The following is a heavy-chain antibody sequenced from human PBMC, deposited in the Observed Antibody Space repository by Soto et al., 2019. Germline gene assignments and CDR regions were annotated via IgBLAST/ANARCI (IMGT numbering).Heavy chain of an antibody. CDR1: GYTFTYRY. J-gene: IGHJ3*02. V-gene: IGHV1-45*02. CDR2: ITPFNGNT. Sequence: GASVKVSCKASGYTFTYRYLHWVRQAPGQALEWMGWITPFNGNTNYAQKFQDRVTITRDRSMSTAYMELSSLRSEDTAMYYCARSQSHRTTFPGAFDIWGQGTMVTV. CDR3: ARSQSHRTTFPGAFDI. D-gene: IGHD1-7*01.